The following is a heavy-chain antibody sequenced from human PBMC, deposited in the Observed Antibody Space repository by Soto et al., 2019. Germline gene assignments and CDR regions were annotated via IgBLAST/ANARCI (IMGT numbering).Heavy chain of an antibody. CDR2: IYYSGST. CDR3: ARVVRIEGGIIGFDP. V-gene: IGHV4-31*03. Sequence: QVQLQESGPGLVKPSQTLSLTCTVSGGSISSGGYYWSWIRQHPGKGLEWIGYIYYSGSTYYNPSLKIRVTISVDTSKNQFSLKLSSVTAADTAVYYCARVVRIEGGIIGFDPWGQGTLVTVSS. D-gene: IGHD3-10*01. CDR1: GGSISSGGYY. J-gene: IGHJ5*02.